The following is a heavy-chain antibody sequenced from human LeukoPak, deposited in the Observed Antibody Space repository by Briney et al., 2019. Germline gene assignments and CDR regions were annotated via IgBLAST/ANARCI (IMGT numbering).Heavy chain of an antibody. V-gene: IGHV3-7*01. J-gene: IGHJ3*02. Sequence: GGSLRLSCAASGFTFSSYWMSWVRQAPGKGLEWVANIKHDGSEKYYVDSVKGRFTISRDNAKNSLYLQMNSLRAEDTAVYYCASGMIVVVQDAFDIWGQGTMDTVSS. CDR3: ASGMIVVVQDAFDI. CDR1: GFTFSSYW. CDR2: IKHDGSEK. D-gene: IGHD3-22*01.